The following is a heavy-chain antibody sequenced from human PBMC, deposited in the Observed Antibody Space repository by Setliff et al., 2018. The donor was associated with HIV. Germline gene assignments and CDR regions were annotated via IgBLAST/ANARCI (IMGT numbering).Heavy chain of an antibody. V-gene: IGHV5-51*01. D-gene: IGHD1-26*01. J-gene: IGHJ4*02. CDR1: GYSFTDYW. Sequence: PGESLKISCKGSGYSFTDYWIGWVRQMPGKGLEWMGIIYPADSETRYNPSFQGQVTISADKSISTAYLQWTSAKASDTAMYYCARRSRYSGSFLTTYYFDSWGQGALVTVSS. CDR3: ARRSRYSGSFLTTYYFDS. CDR2: IYPADSET.